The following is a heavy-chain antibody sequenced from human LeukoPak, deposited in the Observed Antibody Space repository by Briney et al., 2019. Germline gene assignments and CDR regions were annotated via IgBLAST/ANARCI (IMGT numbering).Heavy chain of an antibody. D-gene: IGHD1-7*01. Sequence: GGSLRFSCAASGFSFSTYWMHWVRQAPGKGLVWVSRINSDGSSTSYADSVKGRFTLSRDNAKNTLYLQMNTLRAEDTAVYYCALGTKPLSYHFFDYWGQGALVTVSS. J-gene: IGHJ4*02. CDR1: GFSFSTYW. V-gene: IGHV3-74*01. CDR2: INSDGSST. CDR3: ALGTKPLSYHFFDY.